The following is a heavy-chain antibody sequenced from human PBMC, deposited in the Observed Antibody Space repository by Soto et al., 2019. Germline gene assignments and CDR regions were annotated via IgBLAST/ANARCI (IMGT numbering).Heavy chain of an antibody. D-gene: IGHD6-13*01. CDR3: ARHWADSSSWFSGDFDY. V-gene: IGHV4-39*01. J-gene: IGHJ4*02. CDR1: GGSISSSSYY. Sequence: QLLESGPGLVKPSETLSLTCTVSGGSISSSSYYWGWIRQPPGKGLEWIGSIYYSGSTYYNPSLKSRVTISVDTSKNQFSLKLSSVTAADTAVYYCARHWADSSSWFSGDFDYWGQGTLVTVSS. CDR2: IYYSGST.